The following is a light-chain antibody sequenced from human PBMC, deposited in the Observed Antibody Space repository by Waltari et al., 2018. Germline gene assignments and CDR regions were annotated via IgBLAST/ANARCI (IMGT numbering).Light chain of an antibody. CDR3: SSYTSSSTLV. Sequence: QSALTQPASVSGSPGQSITISCTRSSNDVGTSNYVSWYQQHPGKAPKLIIFEVRHRPSGVSNRFSASKSGNKASLTISGLQTEDEADYYCSSYTSSSTLVFGGGTKVTVL. CDR2: EVR. J-gene: IGLJ2*01. CDR1: SNDVGTSNY. V-gene: IGLV2-14*01.